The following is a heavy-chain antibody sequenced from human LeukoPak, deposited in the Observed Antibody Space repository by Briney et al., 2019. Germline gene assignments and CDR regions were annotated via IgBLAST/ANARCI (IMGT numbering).Heavy chain of an antibody. Sequence: GGSLRLSCVVSGFNFFDYVMIWVRQAPGKGLEWVSSIDRSGSNTYYADLVKGQFTISGDNSKNTLFLQMNSLRAEDTAVYHCASKTGKTGTYDWGQGTLVTVSS. V-gene: IGHV3-23*05. CDR3: ASKTGKTGTYD. D-gene: IGHD1-1*01. CDR2: IDRSGSNT. J-gene: IGHJ4*02. CDR1: GFNFFDYV.